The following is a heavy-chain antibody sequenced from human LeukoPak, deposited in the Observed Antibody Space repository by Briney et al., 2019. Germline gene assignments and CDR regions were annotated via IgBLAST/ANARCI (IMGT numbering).Heavy chain of an antibody. V-gene: IGHV3-30-3*01. CDR1: GFTFDNYA. CDR2: ISYDGSNK. CDR3: ARDLLDCGGRKCSDY. D-gene: IGHD2-21*01. Sequence: GGSLRLSCAASGFTFDNYAMHWVRQAPGKGLEWVSLISYDGSNKYYSDSVKGRFTISRDNSKTTLYLQMNSLRTEDTAVYYCARDLLDCGGRKCSDYGGQGTLVTVSS. J-gene: IGHJ4*02.